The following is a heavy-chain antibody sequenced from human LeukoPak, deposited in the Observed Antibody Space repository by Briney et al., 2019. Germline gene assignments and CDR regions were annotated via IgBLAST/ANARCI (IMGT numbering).Heavy chain of an antibody. CDR1: GFTFSSYS. CDR3: ARETYDILTGYYNLDY. Sequence: PGGSLRLSCAASGFTFSSYSRNWVRPAPGKGLEWGSSISSSSSYIYYADSVKGRFTISRDNAKNSLYLQMNSLRAEDTAVYYCARETYDILTGYYNLDYWGQGTLVTVSS. CDR2: ISSSSSYI. V-gene: IGHV3-21*01. D-gene: IGHD3-9*01. J-gene: IGHJ4*02.